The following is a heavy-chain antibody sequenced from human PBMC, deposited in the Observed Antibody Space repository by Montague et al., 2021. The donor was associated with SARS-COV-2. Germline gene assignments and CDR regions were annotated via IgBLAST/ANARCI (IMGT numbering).Heavy chain of an antibody. D-gene: IGHD3-22*01. V-gene: IGHV4-59*07. Sequence: SDTLSLTRTVSGGSLNKHYWSWIRKAPGKELEWLGNIFYKGNTNXNVFLWGRVSMSLDTPQNQFSLRLTSLTAADTAVYYCARSISSSGARDNWGQGILVTVS. CDR3: ARSISSSGARDN. J-gene: IGHJ4*02. CDR2: IFYKGNT. CDR1: GGSLNKHY.